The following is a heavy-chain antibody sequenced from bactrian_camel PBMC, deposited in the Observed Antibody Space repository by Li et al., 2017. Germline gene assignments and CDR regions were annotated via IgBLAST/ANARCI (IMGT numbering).Heavy chain of an antibody. J-gene: IGHJ4*01. V-gene: IGHV3S1*01. Sequence: VQLVESGGGSAQAGGSLRLSCSASGYTSRSCMAWFRQAPGKEREGVATIDTAGASIRVHDSVKGRFTISADAAKNTVYLQMNSLRLEDTAMYYCAEGRTEVPHDCCASKGTQVTVS. CDR2: IDTAGASI. CDR1: GYTSRSC. D-gene: IGHD6*01.